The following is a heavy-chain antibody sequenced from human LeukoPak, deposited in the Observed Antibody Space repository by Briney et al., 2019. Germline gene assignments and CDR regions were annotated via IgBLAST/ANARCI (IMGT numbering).Heavy chain of an antibody. CDR1: GFTFSDYY. V-gene: IGHV3-11*01. Sequence: GGSLRLSCAVSGFTFSDYYMSWTRQAPGKGLEWVSYISSGGSTISHADSVKGRFTISRDNAENSLYLQMNSLRAEDTAVYYCARRAAAGRSFDYWGQGTLVTVSS. J-gene: IGHJ4*02. CDR2: ISSGGSTI. CDR3: ARRAAAGRSFDY. D-gene: IGHD6-13*01.